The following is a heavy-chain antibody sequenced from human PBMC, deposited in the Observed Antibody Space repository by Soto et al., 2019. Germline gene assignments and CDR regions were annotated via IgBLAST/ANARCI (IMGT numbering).Heavy chain of an antibody. D-gene: IGHD3-10*01. CDR3: ARDRDDYGSGNYYNRIDF. V-gene: IGHV1-69*01. Sequence: QVQLVQSGAGVKKPGSSVKVSCKASGGIFSTYAISWMRRAPGQGLEWMGGIIPILGTPNYAQRFQGRVTITADESTSTAYMELSRLRSEDTAVYYCARDRDDYGSGNYYNRIDFWGQGTLVTVSS. CDR2: IIPILGTP. CDR1: GGIFSTYA. J-gene: IGHJ4*02.